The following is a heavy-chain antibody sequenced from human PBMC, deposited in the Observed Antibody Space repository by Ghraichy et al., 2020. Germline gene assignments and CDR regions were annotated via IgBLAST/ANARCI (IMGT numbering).Heavy chain of an antibody. CDR1: GFTFSNSW. V-gene: IGHV3-7*01. CDR2: IKQDGSDM. Sequence: GESLNISCVASGFTFSNSWMTWVRQAPGKGLEWVANIKQDGSDMYYVDSVKGRFTISRDNAKNSVYLQINNLRDEDTAVYYCASNLYYWAIEANWGQGTLVTVSS. D-gene: IGHD3-10*01. J-gene: IGHJ4*02. CDR3: ASNLYYWAIEAN.